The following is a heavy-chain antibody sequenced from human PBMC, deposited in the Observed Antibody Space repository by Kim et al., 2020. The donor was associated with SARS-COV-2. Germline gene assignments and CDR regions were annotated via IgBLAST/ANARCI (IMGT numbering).Heavy chain of an antibody. J-gene: IGHJ5*02. CDR1: GGSISSYY. Sequence: SETLSLTCTVSGGSISSYYWSWIRQPPGKGLEWIGYIYYSGSTNYNPSLKNRVTISVDTSKNQFSLKLSSVTAADTAVYYCARHEAPGDSGSYSDDYWFDPWGPGTLGNVSS. CDR3: ARHEAPGDSGSYSDDYWFDP. D-gene: IGHD1-26*01. CDR2: IYYSGST. V-gene: IGHV4-59*08.